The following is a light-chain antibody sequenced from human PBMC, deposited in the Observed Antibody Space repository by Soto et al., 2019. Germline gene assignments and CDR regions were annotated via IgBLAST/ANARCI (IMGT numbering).Light chain of an antibody. CDR1: QSVSSCY. V-gene: IGKV3-20*01. CDR2: GAS. CDR3: QQYGGSRA. J-gene: IGKJ1*01. Sequence: EIVLTQSPGTLSLSPGERATLSCRASQSVSSCYLAWYQQKPGQAPRLLIYGASSRATGIPDRFSGSGSGTDFTLTISRLEPEDFAVYYCQQYGGSRAFGQGTKVEIK.